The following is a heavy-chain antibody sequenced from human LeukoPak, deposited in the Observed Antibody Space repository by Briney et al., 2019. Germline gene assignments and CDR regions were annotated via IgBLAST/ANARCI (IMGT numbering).Heavy chain of an antibody. J-gene: IGHJ4*02. Sequence: SETLSLTCTVSGASKSSYSEEWGWIRQPPGKGLEWIGTIMYSGRTFYNPSLKSRASISADTSKTQFPLKLTSVTVAETAVYYCAIHGESSGSDYWGQGTLVTVSS. CDR1: GASKSSYSEE. CDR3: AIHGESSGSDY. D-gene: IGHD6-19*01. V-gene: IGHV4-39*01. CDR2: IMYSGRT.